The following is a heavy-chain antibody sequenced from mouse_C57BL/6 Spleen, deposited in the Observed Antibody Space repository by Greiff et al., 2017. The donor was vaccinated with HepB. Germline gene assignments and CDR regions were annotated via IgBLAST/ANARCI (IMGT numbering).Heavy chain of an antibody. D-gene: IGHD1-1*01. CDR2: INPSTGGT. J-gene: IGHJ4*01. CDR1: GYSFTGYY. Sequence: EVHLVESGPELVKPGASVKISCKASGYSFTGYYMHWVKQSSEKSLEWIGEINPSTGGTSYNQKFKGKATLTVDKSSSTAYMQLKSLTSEDSAVYYCARYYYGSSLYAMDYWGQGTSVTVSS. CDR3: ARYYYGSSLYAMDY. V-gene: IGHV1-43*01.